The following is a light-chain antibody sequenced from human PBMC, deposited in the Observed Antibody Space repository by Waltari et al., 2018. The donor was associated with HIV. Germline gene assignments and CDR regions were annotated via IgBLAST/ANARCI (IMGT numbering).Light chain of an antibody. CDR2: DAS. CDR3: QQYYSWPLT. Sequence: ETVMTQSPATLSVFPGEKATLSCRASESFSTNFAWYQQKPGQAPRLLIYDASARATGVPARFSGSGSGTEFTLTISSLQSEDFAVYHCQQYYSWPLTFGQGTRVDI. V-gene: IGKV3-15*01. J-gene: IGKJ1*01. CDR1: ESFSTN.